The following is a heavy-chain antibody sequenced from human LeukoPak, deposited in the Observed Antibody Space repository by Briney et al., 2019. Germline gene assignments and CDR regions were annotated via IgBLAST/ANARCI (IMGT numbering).Heavy chain of an antibody. D-gene: IGHD6-19*01. J-gene: IGHJ4*02. CDR3: AKTTTGYSSGRYPGWPVDY. CDR2: IFGSGGST. CDR1: GFTFSSYA. V-gene: IGHV3-23*01. Sequence: GGSLRLSCAASGFTFSSYAMYWVRQAPGKGLEWVSGIFGSGGSTHYADSVKGRFTISRDNSKNTVYLQMNSLRAEDTAVYCCAKTTTGYSSGRYPGWPVDYWGQGTLVTVSS.